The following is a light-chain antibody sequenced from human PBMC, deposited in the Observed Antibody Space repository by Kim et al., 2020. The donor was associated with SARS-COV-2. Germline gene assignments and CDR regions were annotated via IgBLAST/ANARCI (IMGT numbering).Light chain of an antibody. V-gene: IGKV3D-15*01. CDR1: QFINNN. Sequence: SVSPGEPVPLSCRASQFINNNLAWYQQKPGQPPRLLTYDTSTRATGVPGRFTGSGSATDFILTISSLQSEDFAVYSCQQYNDWPPTFGQGTKLEI. CDR3: QQYNDWPPT. CDR2: DTS. J-gene: IGKJ2*01.